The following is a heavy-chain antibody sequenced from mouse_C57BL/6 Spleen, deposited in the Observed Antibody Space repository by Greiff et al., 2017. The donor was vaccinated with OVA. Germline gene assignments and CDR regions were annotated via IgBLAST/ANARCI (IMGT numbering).Heavy chain of an antibody. V-gene: IGHV1-82*01. D-gene: IGHD1-1*01. CDR1: GYAFSSSW. CDR3: ARSDYDGSSDVDY. J-gene: IGHJ2*01. CDR2: IYPGDGDT. Sequence: VQLQQSGPELVKPGASVKISCKASGYAFSSSWMNWVKQRPGKGLEWIGRIYPGDGDTNYNGKFKGKATLTADKSSSTAYMQHSSLTSEDSAVYFCARSDYDGSSDVDYWGQGTTLTVSS.